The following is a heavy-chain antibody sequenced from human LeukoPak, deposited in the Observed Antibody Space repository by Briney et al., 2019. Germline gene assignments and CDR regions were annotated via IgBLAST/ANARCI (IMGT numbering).Heavy chain of an antibody. CDR1: GYSFTSYW. CDR3: ARINSSSWYLPQYFDY. D-gene: IGHD6-13*01. CDR2: IYPGDSDT. Sequence: GESLKISCKGSGYSFTSYWIGWVRQTPGKGLEWMGIIYPGDSDTRYSPSFQGQVTISADKPISTTYLQWSSLKASDTAMYYCARINSSSWYLPQYFDYWGQGTLVTVSS. V-gene: IGHV5-51*01. J-gene: IGHJ4*02.